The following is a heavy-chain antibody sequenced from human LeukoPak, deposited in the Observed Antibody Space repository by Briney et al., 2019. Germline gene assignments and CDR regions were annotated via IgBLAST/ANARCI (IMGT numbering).Heavy chain of an antibody. V-gene: IGHV3-66*01. CDR3: ARAYDFWSGYHYYYYYMDV. CDR2: IYIDGNR. CDR1: GFTVSSNY. J-gene: IGHJ6*03. D-gene: IGHD3-3*01. Sequence: PGGSLRLSCAASGFTVSSNYMNWVRQAPGRGLEWVSVIYIDGNRYYADSVKGRFTISRDNSKNMLYLQMNSLRAEDTAVYYCARAYDFWSGYHYYYYYMDVWGKGTTVTVSS.